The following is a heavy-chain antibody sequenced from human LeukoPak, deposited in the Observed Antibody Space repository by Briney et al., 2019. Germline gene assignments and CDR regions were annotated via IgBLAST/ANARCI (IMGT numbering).Heavy chain of an antibody. Sequence: GGSLRLSCAASDFTVSSNYISWVRQAPGKGLDWVSVIYSGGTTYYADSVKGRFTISSDNSKNTVNLQMNSLRAEDTAVYYCALHDYGGKNSFDYWGQGTLVIVSS. CDR3: ALHDYGGKNSFDY. CDR2: IYSGGTT. CDR1: DFTVSSNY. V-gene: IGHV3-53*01. J-gene: IGHJ4*02. D-gene: IGHD4-23*01.